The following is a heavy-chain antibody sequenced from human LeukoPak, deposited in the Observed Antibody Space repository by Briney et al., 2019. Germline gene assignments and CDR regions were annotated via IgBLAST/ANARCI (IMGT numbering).Heavy chain of an antibody. CDR3: ARLNGFDFWSGYLTYYYGMDV. D-gene: IGHD3-3*01. CDR1: GFTVSSDF. V-gene: IGHV3-66*01. J-gene: IGHJ6*02. CDR2: LYSGGNT. Sequence: GSLRLSCAASGFTVSSDFMIWVRQAPGRGLEWVSILYSGGNTYYAGSVKGRFTISRDNSKNTLFLQMNSLRAEDTAVYYCARLNGFDFWSGYLTYYYGMDVWGQGTTVTVSS.